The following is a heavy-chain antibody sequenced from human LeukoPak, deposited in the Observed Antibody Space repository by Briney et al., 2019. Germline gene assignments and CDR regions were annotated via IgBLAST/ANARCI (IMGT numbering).Heavy chain of an antibody. CDR3: ANDMYERWPRDYYGMDV. CDR2: ISGSGGST. V-gene: IGHV3-23*01. CDR1: GFTFSSYS. D-gene: IGHD2-8*01. J-gene: IGHJ6*02. Sequence: PGGSLRLSCAASGFTFSSYSMSWVRQAPGKGLEWVSAISGSGGSTYYADSMSGRFTIYRDNSKNTLYLQMNSLRAEDTAVYYCANDMYERWPRDYYGMDVWGQGTTVTVSS.